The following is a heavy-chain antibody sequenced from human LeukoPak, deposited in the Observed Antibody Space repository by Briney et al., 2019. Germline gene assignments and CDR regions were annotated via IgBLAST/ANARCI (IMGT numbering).Heavy chain of an antibody. CDR2: IYTSGST. Sequence: SETLSLTCTVSGGSISSYYWSWIRQPPGKGLEWIGYIYTSGSTNYNPSLKTRLTISVATSKTHFSLKLSSVTAADTAVYYCARHYCGGDCYAGPYYYYYMDVWGKGTTVTVSS. D-gene: IGHD2-21*02. CDR3: ARHYCGGDCYAGPYYYYYMDV. V-gene: IGHV4-4*09. CDR1: GGSISSYY. J-gene: IGHJ6*03.